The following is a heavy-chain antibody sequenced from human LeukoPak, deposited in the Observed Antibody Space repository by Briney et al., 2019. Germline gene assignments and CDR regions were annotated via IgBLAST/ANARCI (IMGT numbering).Heavy chain of an antibody. Sequence: GGSLRPPCAASAFTFSSYEMNWVRQAPGKGLEWVSYISSSAHTIYYADSVKGRFTISRDNAKNSLYLQMNSLRAEDTALYYCARASRYDGGGYGLDVWGQGTTVTVSS. D-gene: IGHD3-22*01. V-gene: IGHV3-48*03. CDR2: ISSSAHTI. J-gene: IGHJ6*02. CDR1: AFTFSSYE. CDR3: ARASRYDGGGYGLDV.